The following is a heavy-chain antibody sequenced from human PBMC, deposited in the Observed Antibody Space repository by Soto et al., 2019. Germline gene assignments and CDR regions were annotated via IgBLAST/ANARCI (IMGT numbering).Heavy chain of an antibody. CDR3: AGNDLGIVGATGHFDY. CDR1: GGTFSSYA. V-gene: IGHV1-69*12. J-gene: IGHJ4*02. CDR2: IIPIFGTA. D-gene: IGHD1-26*01. Sequence: QVQLVQSGAEVKKPGSSVKVSCKASGGTFSSYAISWVRQAPGQGLEWMGGIIPIFGTANYAQKFQGRVTMTADECTRTAYMGLSSLRSEDTAVYYCAGNDLGIVGATGHFDYWGQGTLVTVSS.